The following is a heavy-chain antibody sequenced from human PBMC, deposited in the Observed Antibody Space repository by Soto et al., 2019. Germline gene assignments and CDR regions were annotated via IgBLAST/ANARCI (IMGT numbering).Heavy chain of an antibody. CDR1: GFTFSSYS. V-gene: IGHV3-21*01. CDR2: ISSSSSYI. Sequence: EVQLVESGGGLVKPGGSLRLSCAASGFTFSSYSMNWVRQAPGKGREWVSSISSSSSYIYYADSVKGRFTISRDNAKNSLYLQMNSLRAEDTAVYYCARVLAAAGTGYWGQGTLVTVSS. D-gene: IGHD6-13*01. J-gene: IGHJ4*02. CDR3: ARVLAAAGTGY.